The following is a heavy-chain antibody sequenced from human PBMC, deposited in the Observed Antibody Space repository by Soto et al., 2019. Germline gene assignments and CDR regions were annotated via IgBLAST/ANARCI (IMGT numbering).Heavy chain of an antibody. CDR2: IYPGDADT. D-gene: IGHD5-12*01. Sequence: PGESLKISCQGSGYSFTSYWIGWVRQMAGKGLGLMGIIYPGDADTRYSPSFQGQVTISADKSISTAYLQWSSLKASDTAMYYCARHVGYSGYDLYYYYGMDVWGQGTTVTVS. J-gene: IGHJ6*02. V-gene: IGHV5-51*01. CDR1: GYSFTSYW. CDR3: ARHVGYSGYDLYYYYGMDV.